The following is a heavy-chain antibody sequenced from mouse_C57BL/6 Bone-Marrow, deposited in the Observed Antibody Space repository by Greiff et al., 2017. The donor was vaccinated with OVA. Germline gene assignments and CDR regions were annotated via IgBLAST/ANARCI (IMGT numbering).Heavy chain of an antibody. D-gene: IGHD5-1-1*01. Sequence: VQLQQSGAELVRPGASVKLSCTASGFNIKDDYMHWVKQRPEQGLEWIGWIDPENGDTEYASKFQGKATITADTSSNTAYLQLSSLTSEDTAVYYCTDTNYYARDYWGQGTSVTVSS. J-gene: IGHJ4*01. CDR1: GFNIKDDY. CDR2: IDPENGDT. V-gene: IGHV14-4*01. CDR3: TDTNYYARDY.